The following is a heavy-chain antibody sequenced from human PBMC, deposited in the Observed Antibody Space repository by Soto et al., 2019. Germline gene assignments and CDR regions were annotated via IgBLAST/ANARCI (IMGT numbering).Heavy chain of an antibody. J-gene: IGHJ4*02. Sequence: GGSLRLSCAASGFTFSSYAMSWVRQAPGKGLEWVSAISGSGGSTYYADSVKGRFTISRDNSKNTLYLQMNSLRAEDTAVYYCAKDERLGYCSSTSCSAFWGQGTLVTVSS. CDR2: ISGSGGST. CDR3: AKDERLGYCSSTSCSAF. D-gene: IGHD2-2*01. V-gene: IGHV3-23*01. CDR1: GFTFSSYA.